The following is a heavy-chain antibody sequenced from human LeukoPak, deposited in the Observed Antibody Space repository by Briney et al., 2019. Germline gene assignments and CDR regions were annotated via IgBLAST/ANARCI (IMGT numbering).Heavy chain of an antibody. Sequence: SETLSLTCTVSGGSISTYYWSWIRQPPRKGLEWIGYIYHRGSTNYNPSLKSRVTISVDTSKNQFSLKLSSVPAADTAVYYCARVGSGYTFDYWSQGTLVTVSS. CDR1: GGSISTYY. D-gene: IGHD3-22*01. CDR3: ARVGSGYTFDY. V-gene: IGHV4-59*01. CDR2: IYHRGST. J-gene: IGHJ4*02.